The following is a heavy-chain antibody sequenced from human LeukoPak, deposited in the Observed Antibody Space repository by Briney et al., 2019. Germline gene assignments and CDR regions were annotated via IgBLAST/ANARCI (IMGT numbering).Heavy chain of an antibody. J-gene: IGHJ2*01. Sequence: GESLKISCKGSGYSFTSYWIGWVRQMPGKGLEWMGIIYPGDSDTRYSPSFQGRVTISADKSISTAYLQWSSLKASDTAMYYCARPKASIVGAPGYWYFDLWGRGTLVTVSS. CDR2: IYPGDSDT. V-gene: IGHV5-51*01. D-gene: IGHD1-26*01. CDR3: ARPKASIVGAPGYWYFDL. CDR1: GYSFTSYW.